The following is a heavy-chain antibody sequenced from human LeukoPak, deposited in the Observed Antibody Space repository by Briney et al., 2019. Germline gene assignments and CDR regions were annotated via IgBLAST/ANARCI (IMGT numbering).Heavy chain of an antibody. Sequence: GGSLRLSCAASGFTFSSYAVHWVRHAPGKGLVWVSRMSGDGRSTSYADSVKGRFTISRDNAKNTLYLQMDSLRGEDTAVYYCASGYYGSGSYLTPWGQGTLVTVSS. J-gene: IGHJ5*02. D-gene: IGHD3-10*01. CDR2: MSGDGRST. V-gene: IGHV3-74*01. CDR1: GFTFSSYA. CDR3: ASGYYGSGSYLTP.